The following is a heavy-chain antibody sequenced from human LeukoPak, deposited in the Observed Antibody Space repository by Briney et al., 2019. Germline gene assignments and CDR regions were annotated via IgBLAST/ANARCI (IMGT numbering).Heavy chain of an antibody. CDR3: ARFRLRGDSVGAFGY. V-gene: IGHV3-7*01. CDR1: GFTFSSYW. J-gene: IGHJ4*02. Sequence: GGSLRLSCAASGFTFSSYWMSWVRQAPGKGLEWVANIKQDGSEKYYVDSVKGRFTISRDNAKNSLYLQMNSLRAEDTAVYYCARFRLRGDSVGAFGYWGQGTLVTVSS. D-gene: IGHD2-21*02. CDR2: IKQDGSEK.